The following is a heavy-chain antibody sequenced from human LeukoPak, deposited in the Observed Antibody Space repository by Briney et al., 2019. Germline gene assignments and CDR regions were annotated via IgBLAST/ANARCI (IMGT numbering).Heavy chain of an antibody. CDR3: ARGGYYYDSSGHHDSYYFDY. J-gene: IGHJ4*02. Sequence: SETLSLTCAVYGGSFSGYYWSWIRQPPGKGLEWIGEINHSGSTNYNPSLKSRVIISVDTSKNQFSLKLSSVTAADTAVYYCARGGYYYDSSGHHDSYYFDYWGQGTLVTVSS. D-gene: IGHD3-22*01. CDR1: GGSFSGYY. V-gene: IGHV4-34*01. CDR2: INHSGST.